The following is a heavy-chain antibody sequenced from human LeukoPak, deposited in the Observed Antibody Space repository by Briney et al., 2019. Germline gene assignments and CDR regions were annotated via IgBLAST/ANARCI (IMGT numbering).Heavy chain of an antibody. D-gene: IGHD6-13*01. CDR3: AKEQLGSSWSNWFDP. CDR2: ISGSGGST. Sequence: GGSLRLSCAASGFTFSSYAMSWVRQAPGKELEWVSAISGSGGSTYYADSVKGRFTISRDNSKNTLYLQMNGLRAEDTAVYYCAKEQLGSSWSNWFDPWGQGTLVTVSS. J-gene: IGHJ5*02. V-gene: IGHV3-23*01. CDR1: GFTFSSYA.